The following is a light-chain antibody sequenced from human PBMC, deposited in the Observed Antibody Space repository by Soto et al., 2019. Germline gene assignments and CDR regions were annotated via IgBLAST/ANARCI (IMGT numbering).Light chain of an antibody. CDR1: SSDVGGYNH. J-gene: IGLJ1*01. CDR2: DVT. CDR3: CSYAGSYSYV. Sequence: QSVLTQPRSVSGSPGQSVAISCTGTSSDVGGYNHVSWYQQHPGKAPKLMIYDVTKRPSGVPDRFSASKSGNTASLTISGLQADDEADYYCCSYAGSYSYVFGTGTKVTVL. V-gene: IGLV2-11*01.